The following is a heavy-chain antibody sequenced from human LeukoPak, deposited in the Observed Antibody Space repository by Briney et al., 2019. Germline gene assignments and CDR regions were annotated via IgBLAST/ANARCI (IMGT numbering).Heavy chain of an antibody. D-gene: IGHD6-13*01. V-gene: IGHV3-21*01. CDR1: GFTFTTYS. CDR2: ISSGSSAI. Sequence: GGSLRLSCEASGFTFTTYSMTWVRQAPGKGLEWVSIISSGSSAIFSADELKGRFTISRDDAKNLLYLDMNSLRAADTAVYYCARVAARNKYYYYYYMDVWGKGTTVTVSS. CDR3: ARVAARNKYYYYYYMDV. J-gene: IGHJ6*03.